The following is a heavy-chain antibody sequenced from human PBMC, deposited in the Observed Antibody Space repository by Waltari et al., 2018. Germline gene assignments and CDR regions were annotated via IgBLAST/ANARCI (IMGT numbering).Heavy chain of an antibody. CDR1: GGPFTGYF. Sequence: QVQLQQWGGLLKPPETLSLSCAVYGGPFTGYFWSWFRQSPGGGLEWIGEGDHTGKVNYDPSLKSRFTISVDTSKNHVSLKTSALIAADTATYYCSRGFVLNYYDSSSYYFDGWSQGTLATVSS. CDR2: GDHTGKV. CDR3: SRGFVLNYYDSSSYYFDG. D-gene: IGHD3-22*01. J-gene: IGHJ4*02. V-gene: IGHV4-34*02.